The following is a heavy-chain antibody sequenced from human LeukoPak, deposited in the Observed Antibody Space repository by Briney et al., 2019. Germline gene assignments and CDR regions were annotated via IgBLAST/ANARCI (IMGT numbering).Heavy chain of an antibody. D-gene: IGHD6-13*01. Sequence: PGGSLRLSCAASGFTLSSYWMNWVRQAPGKGLEWVAFIRYDGSNKYYADSVKGRFTISRDNSKNTLYLQMNSLRAEDTAVYYCAKDKSSSWSFDYWGQGTLVTVSS. CDR3: AKDKSSSWSFDY. CDR1: GFTLSSYW. J-gene: IGHJ4*02. CDR2: IRYDGSNK. V-gene: IGHV3-30*02.